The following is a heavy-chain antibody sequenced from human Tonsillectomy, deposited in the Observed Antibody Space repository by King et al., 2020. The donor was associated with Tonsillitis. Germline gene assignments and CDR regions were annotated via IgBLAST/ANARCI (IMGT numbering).Heavy chain of an antibody. CDR1: GYTFTDYY. Sequence: QLVQSGAEGEKPGASVKVSCKASGYTFTDYYISWVRQAPGQGLEWMGWINPNSGGTYYAQRVQGRVTMTRDTSISTAYMELSRLTSDDTAVYYCARGQLLDYWGQGTLVTVSS. CDR2: INPNSGGT. CDR3: ARGQLLDY. D-gene: IGHD5-18*01. J-gene: IGHJ4*02. V-gene: IGHV1-2*02.